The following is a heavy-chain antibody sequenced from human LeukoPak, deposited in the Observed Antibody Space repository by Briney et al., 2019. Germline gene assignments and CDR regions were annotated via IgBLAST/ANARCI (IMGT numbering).Heavy chain of an antibody. J-gene: IGHJ4*02. Sequence: GGSLRLSCVASGFTFRNYEMNWVRQSPGKGLEWVSFINTVGSTVKYLDSVKGRFTISRDNSKNTLYLQMNTLGAEDTAVYYCARGPSGYHNTGGQGTLVTVSS. V-gene: IGHV3-48*03. CDR1: GFTFRNYE. D-gene: IGHD5-12*01. CDR3: ARGPSGYHNT. CDR2: INTVGSTV.